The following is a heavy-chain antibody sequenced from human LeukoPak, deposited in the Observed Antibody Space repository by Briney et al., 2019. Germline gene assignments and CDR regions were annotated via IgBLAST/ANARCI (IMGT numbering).Heavy chain of an antibody. CDR3: ARRRVTVVRGVDITSYYFDY. Sequence: PGGSLRLSCAASGFTFSDNYMGWVRQAPGKGLQWVSSISSSSDYIYYADSVKGRFTISRDNAKNSLYLQMNSLRAEDTALYYCARRRVTVVRGVDITSYYFDYWGQGTLVTVSS. D-gene: IGHD3-10*01. V-gene: IGHV3-11*03. J-gene: IGHJ4*02. CDR2: ISSSSDYI. CDR1: GFTFSDNY.